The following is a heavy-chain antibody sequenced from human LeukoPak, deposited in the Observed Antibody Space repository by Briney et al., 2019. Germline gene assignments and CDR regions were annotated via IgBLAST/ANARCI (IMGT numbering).Heavy chain of an antibody. CDR2: IHSSGNT. D-gene: IGHD2-15*01. CDR1: GGSINSYY. Sequence: SETLSLTCTVSGGSINSYYWTWIRQPPGKGLEWIGYIHSSGNTRYNPSLRSRVTMSVETSKNQFSLRLSSVTAADTAVYYCARVGRYCSGGSCYGENWFDPWGQGTLVTVSS. J-gene: IGHJ5*02. V-gene: IGHV4-59*01. CDR3: ARVGRYCSGGSCYGENWFDP.